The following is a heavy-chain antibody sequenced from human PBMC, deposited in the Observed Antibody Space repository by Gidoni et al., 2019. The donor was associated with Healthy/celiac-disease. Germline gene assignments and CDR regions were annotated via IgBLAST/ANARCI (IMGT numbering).Heavy chain of an antibody. Sequence: QVQLAQSGAEVKKPGASVKVSCKASGYTFTGYYMHWVRQAPGQGLEWMGWINPNSGGTNYAQKFQGRVTMTRDTSISTAYMELSRLRSDDTAVYYCARVDDGYSSGWYYFDYWGQGTLVTVSS. D-gene: IGHD6-19*01. CDR2: INPNSGGT. J-gene: IGHJ4*02. V-gene: IGHV1-2*02. CDR1: GYTFTGYY. CDR3: ARVDDGYSSGWYYFDY.